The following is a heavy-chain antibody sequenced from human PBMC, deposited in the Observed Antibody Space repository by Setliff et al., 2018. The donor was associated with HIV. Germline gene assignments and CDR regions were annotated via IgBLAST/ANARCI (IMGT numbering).Heavy chain of an antibody. CDR1: GGTFSSYA. V-gene: IGHV1-18*01. D-gene: IGHD3-22*01. CDR2: ISAYSGNT. J-gene: IGHJ4*02. Sequence: ASVKVSCKASGGTFSSYAISWVRQAPGQGLEWMGWISAYSGNTNYAQKLQGRVTMTTDTSTSTAYMELRSLRSDDTAVYYCARDRYDKDDYFDYWGQGTLVTVSS. CDR3: ARDRYDKDDYFDY.